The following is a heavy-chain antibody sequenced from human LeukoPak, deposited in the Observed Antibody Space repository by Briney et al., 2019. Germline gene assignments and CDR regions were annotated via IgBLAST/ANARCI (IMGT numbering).Heavy chain of an antibody. D-gene: IGHD6-13*01. CDR1: GFTFSSYA. CDR3: AKDRQGIAAAGNDAFDI. CDR2: ISGSGGST. V-gene: IGHV3-23*01. Sequence: GGSLRLSCAASGFTFSSYAMSWVRQAPGKGLEWVSAISGSGGSTYYADSVKSRFTISRDNSKNTLYLQMNSLRAEDTAVYYCAKDRQGIAAAGNDAFDIWGQGTMVTVSS. J-gene: IGHJ3*02.